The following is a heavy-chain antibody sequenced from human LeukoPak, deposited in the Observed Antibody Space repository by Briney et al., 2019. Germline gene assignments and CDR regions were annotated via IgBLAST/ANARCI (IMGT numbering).Heavy chain of an antibody. J-gene: IGHJ4*02. CDR3: ARDRDHGY. V-gene: IGHV3-48*03. Sequence: GGSLRLSCAASGFTFSTYEMNWVRQAPGKGLEWVSYISSGGSTIYYADSVKGRFTISRDNANNSLYLQMDSLRVEDTAVYYCARDRDHGYWGQGTLVTVSS. D-gene: IGHD3-10*01. CDR2: ISSGGSTI. CDR1: GFTFSTYE.